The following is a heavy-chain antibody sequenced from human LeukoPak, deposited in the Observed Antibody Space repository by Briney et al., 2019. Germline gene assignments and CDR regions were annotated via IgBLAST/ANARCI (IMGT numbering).Heavy chain of an antibody. CDR2: INAGNGNT. CDR1: GYTFTSYA. CDR3: ARDRRTYDFWSVYYYYYGMDV. J-gene: IGHJ6*02. Sequence: ASVKVSCKASGYTFTSYAMHWVRQAPGQRLEWMGWINAGNGNTKYSQKFQGRVTITRDTSASTACMELSSLRSEDTAVYYCARDRRTYDFWSVYYYYYGMDVWGQGTTVTVSS. D-gene: IGHD3-3*01. V-gene: IGHV1-3*01.